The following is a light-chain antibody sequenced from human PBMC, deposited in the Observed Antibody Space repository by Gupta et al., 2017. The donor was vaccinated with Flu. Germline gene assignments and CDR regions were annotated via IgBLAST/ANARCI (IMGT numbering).Light chain of an antibody. J-gene: IGKJ4*02. CDR1: QSLSSW. CDR2: KAS. CDR3: QQYDSYSLT. V-gene: IGKV1-5*03. Sequence: DIQMTQSPSTLSAYVGERVTITCRASQSLSSWLAWYQQKPGKAPNLLIYKASILESGVPSRSSGSGSGTVFTLTISSLQHDDFATYYCQQYDSYSLTFGGGTKVEI.